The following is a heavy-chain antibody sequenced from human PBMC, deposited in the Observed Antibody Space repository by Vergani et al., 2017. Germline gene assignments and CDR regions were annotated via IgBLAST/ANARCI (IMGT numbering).Heavy chain of an antibody. CDR1: GFTFDDYA. V-gene: IGHV3-9*01. CDR2: ISWNSGSI. Sequence: EVQLVESGGGLVQPGRSLRLSCAASGFTFDDYAMHWVRQAPGKGLEWVSCISWNSGSIGYADSVKGRFTISRDNAKNSLYLQMNSLRAEDTALYYCAKERYYYSRGYYYAWDQGTLISVSS. D-gene: IGHD3-22*01. J-gene: IGHJ5*02. CDR3: AKERYYYSRGYYYA.